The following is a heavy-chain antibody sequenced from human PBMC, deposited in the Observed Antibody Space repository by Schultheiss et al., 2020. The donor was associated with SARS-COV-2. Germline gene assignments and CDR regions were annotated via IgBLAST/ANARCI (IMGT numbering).Heavy chain of an antibody. J-gene: IGHJ5*02. CDR3: ARRASSSSWYENWFDP. CDR2: IYYSGST. V-gene: IGHV4-59*08. CDR1: GGSISSYY. D-gene: IGHD6-13*01. Sequence: SETLSLTCTVSGGSISSYYWSWIRQPPGKGLEWIGYIYYSGSTNYNPSLKSRVTISVDTSKNQFSLKLSSVTAADTAVYYCARRASSSSWYENWFDPWGQGTLVTVSS.